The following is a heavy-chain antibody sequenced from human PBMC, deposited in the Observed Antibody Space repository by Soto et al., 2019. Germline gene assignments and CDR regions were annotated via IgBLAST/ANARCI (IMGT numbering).Heavy chain of an antibody. CDR2: TYSRSRWYN. D-gene: IGHD1-7*01. Sequence: SQTLSLTCVISGDSVSSNSAAWNSIRQSPSRGLEWLGRTYSRSRWYNDYAVSVKSRITVNPDTSKNQFSLHLNSVTPGDTAVYYGAGTTSLQWYYMDFWEKGTTVAVAS. CDR1: GDSVSSNSAA. CDR3: AGTTSLQWYYMDF. V-gene: IGHV6-1*01. J-gene: IGHJ6*03.